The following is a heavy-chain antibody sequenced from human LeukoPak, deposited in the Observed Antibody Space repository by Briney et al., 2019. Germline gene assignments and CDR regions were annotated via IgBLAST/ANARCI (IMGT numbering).Heavy chain of an antibody. Sequence: GGSLRLSCAASGFTVSSNYMSWVRQAPGKGLEWVSVIYSGGSTYYADSVKGRFTISRDNSKNTLYLQMNSLRAEDTAVNYCAREDWGSYYFDYWGQGTLVTVSS. J-gene: IGHJ4*02. CDR1: GFTVSSNY. CDR2: IYSGGST. V-gene: IGHV3-66*01. D-gene: IGHD7-27*01. CDR3: AREDWGSYYFDY.